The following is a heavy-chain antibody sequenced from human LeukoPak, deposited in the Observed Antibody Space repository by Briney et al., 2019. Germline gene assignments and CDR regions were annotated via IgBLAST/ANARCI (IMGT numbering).Heavy chain of an antibody. Sequence: SETLSLTCTVSGYSISNGYYWGWIRQPPGKGLEWIASIYHSGRTYYNPSLKSRVTISIDTSNNHFSLKLSSVTAADTAVYYCARDPGYSSSWYRSRAFDYWGQGTLVTVSS. V-gene: IGHV4-38-2*02. D-gene: IGHD6-13*01. CDR1: GYSISNGYY. CDR3: ARDPGYSSSWYRSRAFDY. CDR2: IYHSGRT. J-gene: IGHJ4*02.